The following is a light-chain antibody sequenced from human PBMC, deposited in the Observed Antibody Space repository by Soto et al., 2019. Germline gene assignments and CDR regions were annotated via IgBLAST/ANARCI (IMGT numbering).Light chain of an antibody. V-gene: IGKV3-11*01. Sequence: ELVLTQSPATLSLSPGESATLSCRATRSVSSYLAWYQQKPGQAPRLLIYDASSRPTDIPARFSGSGSGTDFTLTISSLEPEDFALYYCQQRSNWPITFGQGTRLEIK. CDR3: QQRSNWPIT. CDR2: DAS. CDR1: RSVSSY. J-gene: IGKJ5*01.